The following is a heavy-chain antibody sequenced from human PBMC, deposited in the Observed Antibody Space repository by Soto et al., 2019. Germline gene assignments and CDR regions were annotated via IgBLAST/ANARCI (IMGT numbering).Heavy chain of an antibody. CDR2: IHYSGST. J-gene: IGHJ4*02. CDR3: ARENYGYHRYFDY. D-gene: IGHD6-25*01. V-gene: IGHV4-31*11. Sequence: TLSPSGAVSGASIASGVYYWSWIRQHPGKGLEYIGYIHYSGSTFYNPSLKSRLSISVDTSKNQFSLRLSSVTAADTAVYYCARENYGYHRYFDYWGRGTLLTVSS. CDR1: GASIASGVYY.